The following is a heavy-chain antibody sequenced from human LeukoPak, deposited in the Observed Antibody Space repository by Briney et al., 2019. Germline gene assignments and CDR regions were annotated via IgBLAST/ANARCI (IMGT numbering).Heavy chain of an antibody. J-gene: IGHJ6*02. Sequence: GGPLRLSCAASGFTISRYDMHWVRQVTGKGLEWVAVIGTAGDTYYPGSVKGRFTISRENAKNSLYLQMNSLRAGDTAVYYCVRDQGRVTGSGYYYYGMDVWGQGTTVTVSS. CDR3: VRDQGRVTGSGYYYYGMDV. CDR1: GFTISRYD. V-gene: IGHV3-13*01. CDR2: IGTAGDT. D-gene: IGHD1-1*01.